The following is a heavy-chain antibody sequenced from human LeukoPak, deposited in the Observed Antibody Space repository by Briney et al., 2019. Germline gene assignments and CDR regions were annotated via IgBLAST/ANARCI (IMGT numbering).Heavy chain of an antibody. CDR3: ARIQSAPWSSFDP. J-gene: IGHJ5*02. CDR1: GYSFTSYW. Sequence: GESLKISCKGSGYSFTSYWIGWVRQMPGKGLEWMGIIYPGGSDTRYSPSFQGQVTISADKSISTAYLQWSSLKASDTAMYYCARIQSAPWSSFDPWGQGTLVTVSS. CDR2: IYPGGSDT. D-gene: IGHD1-26*01. V-gene: IGHV5-51*01.